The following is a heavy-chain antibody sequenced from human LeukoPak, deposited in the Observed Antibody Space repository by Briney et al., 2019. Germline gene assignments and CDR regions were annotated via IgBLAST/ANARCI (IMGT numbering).Heavy chain of an antibody. Sequence: SVKVSCKASGGTLSSYAISWVRQAPGQGLEWMGRIIPILGIANYAQKFQGRVTITADKSTSTAYMELSSLRSEDTAVYYCARNGGPYYYYGMDVWGQGTTVTVSS. CDR2: IIPILGIA. V-gene: IGHV1-69*04. D-gene: IGHD2-8*01. J-gene: IGHJ6*02. CDR3: ARNGGPYYYYGMDV. CDR1: GGTLSSYA.